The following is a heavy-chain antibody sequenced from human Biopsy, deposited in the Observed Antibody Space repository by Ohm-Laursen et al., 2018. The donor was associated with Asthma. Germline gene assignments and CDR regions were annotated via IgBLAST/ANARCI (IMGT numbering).Heavy chain of an antibody. V-gene: IGHV3-30-3*01. D-gene: IGHD3-3*01. CDR2: GGSYYDGGLK. CDR1: GFTFSSYA. J-gene: IGHJ4*02. Sequence: SLTLSCAASGFTFSSYAMHWVRQAPGKGLERVAVGGSYYDGGLKYYADSVNGRFTVSRDDSKNTLYLQMNSLRPDDTAVYYCARDVMEWYLPAFDFWGQGTLVTVSS. CDR3: ARDVMEWYLPAFDF.